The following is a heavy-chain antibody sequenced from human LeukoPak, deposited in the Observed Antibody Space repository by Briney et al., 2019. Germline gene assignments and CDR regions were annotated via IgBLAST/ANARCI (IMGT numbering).Heavy chain of an antibody. CDR1: GYTFTSYG. CDR3: AGGIYDILTGYPEYFDY. V-gene: IGHV1-18*01. Sequence: ASVKVSCKASGYTFTSYGISWVRQAPGQGLEWMGWISAYNGNTNYAQKLQGRVTMTTDTSTSTAYMELRSLRSDDTAVYYCAGGIYDILTGYPEYFDYWGQGTLVTVSS. CDR2: ISAYNGNT. D-gene: IGHD3-9*01. J-gene: IGHJ4*02.